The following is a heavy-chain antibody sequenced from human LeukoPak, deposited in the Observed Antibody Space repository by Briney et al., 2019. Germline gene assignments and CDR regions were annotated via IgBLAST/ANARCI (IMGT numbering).Heavy chain of an antibody. CDR2: ISWNSGSI. V-gene: IGHV3-9*01. CDR1: GFTFDDYA. CDR3: ANELGTPLSRGAFDI. J-gene: IGHJ3*02. Sequence: PGGSLRLSCAASGFTFDDYAMHWVRQAPGKGLEWVSGISWNSGSIGYADSVKGRFTISRDNAKNSLYLQTNSLRAEDTALYYCANELGTPLSRGAFDIWGQGTMVTDSS. D-gene: IGHD7-27*01.